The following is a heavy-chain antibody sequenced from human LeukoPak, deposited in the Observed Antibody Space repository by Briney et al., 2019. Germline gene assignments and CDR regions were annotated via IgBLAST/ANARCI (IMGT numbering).Heavy chain of an antibody. CDR1: GFTFSSYS. CDR3: VGPQSSSTSCWFGS. J-gene: IGHJ5*01. V-gene: IGHV3-21*01. Sequence: GGSLRLSCAASGFTFSSYSMNWVRQAPGKGLEWVSSISSSSSYIYYADSEKRLSTISRDYPKSSVFLPTNSLRSENTGVFYRVGPQSSSTSCWFGSWGEGTLVTVSP. CDR2: ISSSSSYI. D-gene: IGHD2-2*01.